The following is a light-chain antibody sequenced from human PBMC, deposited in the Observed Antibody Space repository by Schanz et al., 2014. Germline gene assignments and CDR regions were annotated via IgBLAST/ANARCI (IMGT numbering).Light chain of an antibody. Sequence: DIQMTQSPSTLSASIGDRVTISCRTSHSTSDRLAWYQQKPGQAPKLLIYAASTLQSGVPSRFSGSGSGTDFTLTISGLQPDDLGTYYCQQYDSHLTFGGGTKVEI. CDR3: QQYDSHLT. CDR2: AAS. J-gene: IGKJ4*01. V-gene: IGKV1-5*01. CDR1: HSTSDR.